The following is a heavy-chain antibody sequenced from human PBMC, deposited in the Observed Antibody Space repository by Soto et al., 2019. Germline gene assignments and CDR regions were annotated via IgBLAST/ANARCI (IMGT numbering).Heavy chain of an antibody. CDR3: VRENTNNIVLMVYFDY. CDR2: ISYDGSNK. Sequence: QVQLVESGGGVVQPGRSLRLSCAASGFTFSSYAMHWVRQAPGKGLEWVAVISYDGSNKYYADSVKGRFTISRDNSKNTLYLQMNSLRAEDTAVYYCVRENTNNIVLMVYFDYWGQGTLVTVSS. V-gene: IGHV3-30-3*01. CDR1: GFTFSSYA. J-gene: IGHJ4*02. D-gene: IGHD2-8*01.